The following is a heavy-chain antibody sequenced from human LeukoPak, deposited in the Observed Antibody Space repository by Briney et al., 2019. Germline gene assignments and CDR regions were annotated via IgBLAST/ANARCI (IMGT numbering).Heavy chain of an antibody. D-gene: IGHD6-19*01. V-gene: IGHV3-30*04. CDR1: GFTFSSYA. J-gene: IGHJ4*02. Sequence: PGGSLRLSCAASGFTFSSYAMHWVRQAPGKGLEWVAVISYDGSNKYYADSVKGRFSISRDNSKNTLYLQMNSLRPEDTAVYYCARARSGWYLGQFDYWGQGALVTVSS. CDR2: ISYDGSNK. CDR3: ARARSGWYLGQFDY.